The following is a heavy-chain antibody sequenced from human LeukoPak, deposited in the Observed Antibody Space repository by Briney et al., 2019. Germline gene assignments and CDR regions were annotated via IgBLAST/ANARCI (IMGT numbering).Heavy chain of an antibody. CDR3: ARSPDLYDSSGYYFNWFDP. CDR2: ISAYNGNT. V-gene: IGHV1-18*01. D-gene: IGHD3-22*01. J-gene: IGHJ5*02. Sequence: GASVKVSCKASGYTFTSYGISWVRQAPGQGLEWMGWISAYNGNTNYAQRLQGRVTMATDTSTSTAYMELRSLRSDDTAVYYCARSPDLYDSSGYYFNWFDPWGQGTLVTVSS. CDR1: GYTFTSYG.